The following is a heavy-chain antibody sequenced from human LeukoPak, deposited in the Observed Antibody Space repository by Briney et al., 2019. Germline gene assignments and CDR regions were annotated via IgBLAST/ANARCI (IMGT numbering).Heavy chain of an antibody. Sequence: SQTLSLTCAISGDSVSSNSAAWNWIRQSPSRGLEWLGRIYYRSKWYNDYAVSVKSRITINPDTSKNQFSLKLNSVKPEDTGVYYCAIDLHLLYCSGGSCYSRYGMDVWLQGTTVTVSS. D-gene: IGHD2-15*01. J-gene: IGHJ6*02. CDR3: AIDLHLLYCSGGSCYSRYGMDV. CDR2: IYYRSKWYN. V-gene: IGHV6-1*01. CDR1: GDSVSSNSAA.